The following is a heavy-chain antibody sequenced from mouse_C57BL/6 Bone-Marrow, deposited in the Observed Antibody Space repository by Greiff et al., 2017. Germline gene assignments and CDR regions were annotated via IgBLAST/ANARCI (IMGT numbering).Heavy chain of an antibody. CDR2: IYPGDGDT. CDR1: GYAFSRYW. V-gene: IGHV1-80*01. D-gene: IGHD1-1*01. CDR3: ARLRYYAMDY. Sequence: QVQLQQSGAELVKPGASVKISCKASGYAFSRYWMNWVKQRPGKGLEWIGQIYPGDGDTTSNGKFKGKATLTADKSSSTAYMQLSSLTSEDSAVYFCARLRYYAMDYWGQGTSVTVSS. J-gene: IGHJ4*01.